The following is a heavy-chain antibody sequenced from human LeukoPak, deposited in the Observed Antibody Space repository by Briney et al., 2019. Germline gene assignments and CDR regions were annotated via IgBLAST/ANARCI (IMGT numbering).Heavy chain of an antibody. CDR1: GFTFSSYE. J-gene: IGHJ4*02. CDR2: TSTGGSTI. D-gene: IGHD1-26*01. V-gene: IGHV3-48*03. CDR3: ASRGGSYQFDY. Sequence: GGSLRLSCAASGFTFSSYEMNWVRQAPGKGLEWVSYTSTGGSTIYYADSVKGRFTISRDNAKNSLYLQMNSLRAEDTAVYYCASRGGSYQFDYWGQGTLVTVSS.